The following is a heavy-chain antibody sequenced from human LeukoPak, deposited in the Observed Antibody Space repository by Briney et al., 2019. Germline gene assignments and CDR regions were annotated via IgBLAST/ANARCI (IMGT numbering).Heavy chain of an antibody. CDR1: GFTFDDYA. CDR2: ISWNSASM. Sequence: PGGSLRLSCAASGFTFDDYAMHWVRQAPGKGLEWVSGISWNSASMGYADSVKGRFTISRDNAKNPLYLQMNSLRAEDTALYYCAKAFHYGSGSYSYYFDYWGQGTLVTVSS. V-gene: IGHV3-9*01. J-gene: IGHJ4*02. CDR3: AKAFHYGSGSYSYYFDY. D-gene: IGHD3-10*01.